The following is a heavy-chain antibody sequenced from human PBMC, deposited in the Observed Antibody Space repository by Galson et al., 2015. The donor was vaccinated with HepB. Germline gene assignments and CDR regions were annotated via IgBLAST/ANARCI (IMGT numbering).Heavy chain of an antibody. CDR1: GYTFTGYY. D-gene: IGHD2-2*02. J-gene: IGHJ4*02. CDR2: INPNSGGT. V-gene: IGHV1-2*02. Sequence: SVKVSCKASGYTFTGYYMHWVRQAPGQGLEWMGWINPNSGGTNYAQKFQGRVIMTRDTSISTAYMELSRLRSDDTAVYYCARPPVVPAAIRSRAPILVNDYWGQGTLVTVSS. CDR3: ARPPVVPAAIRSRAPILVNDY.